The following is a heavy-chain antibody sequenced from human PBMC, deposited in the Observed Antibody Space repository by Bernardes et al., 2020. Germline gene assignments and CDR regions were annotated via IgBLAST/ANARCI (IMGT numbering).Heavy chain of an antibody. D-gene: IGHD2-15*01. V-gene: IGHV4-31*03. J-gene: IGHJ4*02. CDR2: IYYSGST. CDR1: GGSISSGGYY. CDR3: ARDLGGGTIDY. Sequence: SETLSLTCNVSGGSISSGGYYWSWIRQHPGKGLEWIGYIYYSGSTYYNPSLKSRVTISVDTSKNQFSLKLSSVTAADTAVYYCARDLGGGTIDYWGQGTLVTVSS.